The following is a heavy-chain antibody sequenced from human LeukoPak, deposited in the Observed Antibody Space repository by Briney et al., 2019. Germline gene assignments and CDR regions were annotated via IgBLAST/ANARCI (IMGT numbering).Heavy chain of an antibody. J-gene: IGHJ4*02. CDR1: GFTFSIYA. CDR2: ISSDGGST. Sequence: PGGSLRLSCAASGFTFSIYAMNWVREAPGKGLEWVSTISSDGGSTYYADSVKGGYTISRDNSKNTLYLQMNSLRAEDTAVYYCAKDRGILFYPDYWGQGTLVTVSS. V-gene: IGHV3-23*01. CDR3: AKDRGILFYPDY. D-gene: IGHD2-8*01.